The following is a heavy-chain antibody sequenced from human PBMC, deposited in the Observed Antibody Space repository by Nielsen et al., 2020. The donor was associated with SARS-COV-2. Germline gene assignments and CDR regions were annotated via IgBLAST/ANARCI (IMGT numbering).Heavy chain of an antibody. Sequence: SCTVSGGSISSGGYYWSWIRQHPGKGLEWIGYIYYSGSTYYNPSLKSRVTISVDTSKNQFSLKLSSVTAADTAVYYCASSSLIRGVIKFFVYWGQGTLVTVSS. CDR3: ASSSLIRGVIKFFVY. CDR1: GGSISSGGYY. CDR2: IYYSGST. J-gene: IGHJ4*02. D-gene: IGHD3-10*01. V-gene: IGHV4-31*02.